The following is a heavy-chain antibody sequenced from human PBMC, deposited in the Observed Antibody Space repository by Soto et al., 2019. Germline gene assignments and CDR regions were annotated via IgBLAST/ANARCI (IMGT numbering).Heavy chain of an antibody. CDR2: IYNTVST. D-gene: IGHD4-4*01. CDR3: AREDSNCYFGD. Sequence: QVQLQESGPGLVKPSQTLSLTCTVSRGSITSGGYYWTWIRQPPGKGLEWIGYIYNTVSTFYNPSLRSRVTISLDTSRNQFSLNLSSVAAGDTAIYYCAREDSNCYFGDWGQGTLVTVSS. J-gene: IGHJ4*02. CDR1: RGSITSGGYY. V-gene: IGHV4-30-4*01.